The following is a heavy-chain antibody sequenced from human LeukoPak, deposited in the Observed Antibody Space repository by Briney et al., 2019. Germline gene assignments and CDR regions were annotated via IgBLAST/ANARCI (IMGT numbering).Heavy chain of an antibody. V-gene: IGHV1-69*13. Sequence: GASVKVSCKASGGTFSSYAISWVRQAPGQGLEWMGGIIPIFGTANYAQKFQGRVTITADESTSTAYMEPSSLRSEDTAVYYCARAIENSGYDFDYWGQGTLVTVSS. J-gene: IGHJ4*02. CDR3: ARAIENSGYDFDY. CDR2: IIPIFGTA. CDR1: GGTFSSYA. D-gene: IGHD5-12*01.